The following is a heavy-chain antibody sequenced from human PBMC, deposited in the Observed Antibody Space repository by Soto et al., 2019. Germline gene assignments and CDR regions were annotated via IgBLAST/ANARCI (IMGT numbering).Heavy chain of an antibody. CDR2: ISYDGSNK. J-gene: IGHJ6*02. CDR3: AKEGLAGYYYYGMDV. V-gene: IGHV3-30*18. D-gene: IGHD6-19*01. Sequence: PGGSLRLSCAASGFTFSSYGMHWVRHAPGKGLEWVAVISYDGSNKYYADSVKGRFTISRDNSKNTLYLQMNSLRAEDTAVYYCAKEGLAGYYYYGMDVWGQGTTVTVSS. CDR1: GFTFSSYG.